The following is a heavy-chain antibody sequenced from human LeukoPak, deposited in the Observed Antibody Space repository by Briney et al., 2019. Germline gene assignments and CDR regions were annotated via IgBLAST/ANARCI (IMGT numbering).Heavy chain of an antibody. Sequence: KFQGRVTITRDTSASTAYMELSSLRSDDTAVYYCATGTNYYDSSGYYPDAFDIWGQGTMVTVSS. V-gene: IGHV1-3*01. CDR3: ATGTNYYDSSGYYPDAFDI. D-gene: IGHD3-22*01. J-gene: IGHJ3*02.